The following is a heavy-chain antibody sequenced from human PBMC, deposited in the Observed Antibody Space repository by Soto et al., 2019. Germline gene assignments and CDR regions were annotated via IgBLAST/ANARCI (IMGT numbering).Heavy chain of an antibody. D-gene: IGHD3-22*01. CDR3: ARASYDSSGYYGGYYYYGMDV. J-gene: IGHJ6*02. CDR1: GGTFSSYT. V-gene: IGHV1-69*02. Sequence: ASLKVSCKASGGTFSSYTISWVRQAPGQGLEWMGRIIPILGIANCAQKFQGRVTITADKSTSTAYMELSSLRSEYTSVYYCARASYDSSGYYGGYYYYGMDVWG. CDR2: IIPILGIA.